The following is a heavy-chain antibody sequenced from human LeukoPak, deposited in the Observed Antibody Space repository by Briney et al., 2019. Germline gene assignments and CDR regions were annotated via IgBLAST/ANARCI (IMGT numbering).Heavy chain of an antibody. D-gene: IGHD1-26*01. J-gene: IGHJ4*02. V-gene: IGHV3-30-3*01. Sequence: PGGSLRLSCAASGFTFSIYVIHWVRRTPGMGLEWVAVVSSDGSKKYYADSVKGRFTISRDNSKNTLYLQMNSLRAEDTAIYYCATSGSYDYWGQGTLVTVSS. CDR2: VSSDGSKK. CDR3: ATSGSYDY. CDR1: GFTFSIYV.